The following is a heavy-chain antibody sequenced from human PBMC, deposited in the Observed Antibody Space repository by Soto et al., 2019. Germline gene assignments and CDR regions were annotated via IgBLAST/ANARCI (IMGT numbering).Heavy chain of an antibody. CDR2: INYSGST. D-gene: IGHD3-10*01. J-gene: IGHJ4*02. Sequence: PSETLSLTCAVYGGSFSGYSWTWIRQPPGKGLEWIGEINYSGSTNYNPSLKSRVTISVDTSKNQFSLKLSSVTAADTAVYYCARGPYYYGSGSYHGLDYWGQGTQVTVSS. V-gene: IGHV4-34*01. CDR1: GGSFSGYS. CDR3: ARGPYYYGSGSYHGLDY.